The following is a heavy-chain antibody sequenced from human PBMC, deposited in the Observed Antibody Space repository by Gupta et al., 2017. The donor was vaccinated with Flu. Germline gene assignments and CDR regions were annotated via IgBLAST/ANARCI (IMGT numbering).Heavy chain of an antibody. V-gene: IGHV3-21*03. D-gene: IGHD6-13*01. CDR3: ARAWDIAAVGAGEFDS. J-gene: IGHJ5*01. CDR2: ISSSKSYM. Sequence: NWVRQAPGKGLEWVSSISSSKSYMYYADSVKGRFTISRDNAKNSLYLQMNSLGAEDTAVYYCARAWDIAAVGAGEFDSWGQGTLVTVSA.